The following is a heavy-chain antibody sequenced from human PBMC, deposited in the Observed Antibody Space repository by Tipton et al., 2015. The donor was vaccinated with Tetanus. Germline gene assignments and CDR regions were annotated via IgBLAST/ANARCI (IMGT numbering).Heavy chain of an antibody. Sequence: QLVRSGAEAKKPGTSVRVSCKASGFTFTRSGVQWVRQARGQRLEWIGWIVVHRGNTGYAQKYQGRVRMTRNSSISTAYMELSSLGSEDPAVYYCATYRSGWYNYFDYWGQGPLVAVSS. D-gene: IGHD6-19*01. V-gene: IGHV1-58*01. CDR3: ATYRSGWYNYFDY. CDR2: IVVHRGNT. CDR1: GFTFTRSG. J-gene: IGHJ4*02.